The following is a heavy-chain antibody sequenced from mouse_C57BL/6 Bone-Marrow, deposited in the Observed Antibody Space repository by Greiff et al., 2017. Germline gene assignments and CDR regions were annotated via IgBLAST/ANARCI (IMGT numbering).Heavy chain of an antibody. J-gene: IGHJ4*01. CDR1: GFTFSDYY. V-gene: IGHV5-12*01. CDR2: ISNGGGST. Sequence: EVQLVESGGGLVQPGGSLKLSCAASGFTFSDYYMYWVRQTPEKRLEWVAYISNGGGSTYYPDTVKGRFTISRDNAKNTLYLQMSRLKSEDTAMYYCARHPDYYAMDYWGQGTSVTVSS. CDR3: ARHPDYYAMDY.